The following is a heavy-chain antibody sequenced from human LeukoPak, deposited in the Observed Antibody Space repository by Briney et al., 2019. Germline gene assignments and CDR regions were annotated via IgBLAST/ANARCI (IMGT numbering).Heavy chain of an antibody. V-gene: IGHV3-11*01. J-gene: IGHJ6*03. Sequence: GGSLRLSCAASGFTFSDYYMSWIRQAPGKGLEWVSYISSSGSTIYYADSVKGRFTTSRDNAKNSLYLQMNSLRAEDTAVYYCARNVVYYYMDVWGKGTTVTVSS. D-gene: IGHD2-21*01. CDR3: ARNVVYYYMDV. CDR2: ISSSGSTI. CDR1: GFTFSDYY.